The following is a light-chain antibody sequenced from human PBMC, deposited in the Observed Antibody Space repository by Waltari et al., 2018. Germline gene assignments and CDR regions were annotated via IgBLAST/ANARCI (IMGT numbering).Light chain of an antibody. CDR2: AAS. CDR1: RSITKY. Sequence: DIQMTQSQSSLSASVGERVTITCRASRSITKYLNWYQQKPGKAPKLLIYAASSLQSGVPSRFSGSGSGTDFTLTISSLQPEDLGTYYCHQSYSSPPTFGQGTKLEI. CDR3: HQSYSSPPT. V-gene: IGKV1-39*01. J-gene: IGKJ2*01.